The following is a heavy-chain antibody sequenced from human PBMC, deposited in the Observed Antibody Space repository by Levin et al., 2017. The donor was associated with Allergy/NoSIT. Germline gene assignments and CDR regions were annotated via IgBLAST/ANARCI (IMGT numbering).Heavy chain of an antibody. Sequence: ASVKVSCKASGYTFTGYYVHWVRQAPGQGLEWMGWINPNSGGPNYAQKFQGRVTMTRDTSISTAYMELSRLRSDDTAVYYCARVRKYFDYWGQGTLVTVSS. CDR1: GYTFTGYY. CDR3: ARVRKYFDY. D-gene: IGHD1-14*01. V-gene: IGHV1-2*02. J-gene: IGHJ4*02. CDR2: INPNSGGP.